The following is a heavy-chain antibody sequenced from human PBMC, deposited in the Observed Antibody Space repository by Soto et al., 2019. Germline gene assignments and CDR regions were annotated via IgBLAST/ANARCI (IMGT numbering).Heavy chain of an antibody. V-gene: IGHV4-34*01. Sequence: QVQLQQWGAGLLKPSETLSLTCAVYGGSFSGYYWSWIRQPPGKGLEWIGEINHSGSTNYNPSLKSRVTISIDTSKNQFSLKLSSVTAADTAVYYCAREGSWSGYYFQHDGDHPRSYFDYWGQGTLVTVSS. J-gene: IGHJ4*02. CDR1: GGSFSGYY. D-gene: IGHD3-3*01. CDR3: AREGSWSGYYFQHDGDHPRSYFDY. CDR2: INHSGST.